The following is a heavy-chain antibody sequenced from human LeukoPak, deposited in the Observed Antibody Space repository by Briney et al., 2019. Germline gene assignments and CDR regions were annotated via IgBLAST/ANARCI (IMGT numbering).Heavy chain of an antibody. Sequence: GESLKISCKGSGYNFTNYWIGWVRQMPGKGLEWMGIIYPGDSDTRYSPSFQGQVTISADKSISTAYLQWSSLKASDTAMYYCARHKVTIFGVVPDAFDIWGQGTMVTVSS. CDR2: IYPGDSDT. D-gene: IGHD3-3*01. J-gene: IGHJ3*02. CDR1: GYNFTNYW. V-gene: IGHV5-51*01. CDR3: ARHKVTIFGVVPDAFDI.